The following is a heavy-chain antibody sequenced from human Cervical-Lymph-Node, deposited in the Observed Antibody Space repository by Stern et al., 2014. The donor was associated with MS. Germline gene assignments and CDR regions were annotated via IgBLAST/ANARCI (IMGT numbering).Heavy chain of an antibody. Sequence: QVQLVQSGAEVMKPGASLNISCKASGYTFTTYSIHWVRQAPGQGLEWMGLITPKTGGTNYAPRFQGRITMTRDTSTSTFYMNLSSLSSDDTAIYFCSSLCSGDCRTDSWGQGTLVTVSS. CDR2: ITPKTGGT. J-gene: IGHJ4*02. D-gene: IGHD2-21*02. CDR1: GYTFTTYS. CDR3: SSLCSGDCRTDS. V-gene: IGHV1-46*01.